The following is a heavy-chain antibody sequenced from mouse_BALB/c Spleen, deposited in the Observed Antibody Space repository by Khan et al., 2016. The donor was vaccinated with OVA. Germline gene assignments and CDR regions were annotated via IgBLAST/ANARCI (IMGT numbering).Heavy chain of an antibody. V-gene: IGHV2-6-7*01. Sequence: QVQLKESGPGLVAPSQSLSITCTVSGFSLTGYGVNWVRQTPGKGLEWLGMIWGDGSKDHNSTIKSSMSISKENSKSQAFLKMNSLQTDDHARYYCVRDRYYYGRGLAYWGQGTLVTVSA. J-gene: IGHJ3*01. CDR2: IWGDGSK. CDR1: GFSLTGYG. CDR3: VRDRYYYGRGLAY. D-gene: IGHD1-1*01.